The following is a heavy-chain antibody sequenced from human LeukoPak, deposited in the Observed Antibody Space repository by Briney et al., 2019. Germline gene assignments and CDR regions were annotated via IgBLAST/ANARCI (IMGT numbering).Heavy chain of an antibody. J-gene: IGHJ4*02. Sequence: SETLSLTCAVYGGSFSGYYWSWIRQPPGKGLEWIGEINHSGSTNYNPSLKSRDTISVDTSKNQFSLKLSSVTAADTAVYYCARKGVVDPAGYFDYWGQGTLVTVSS. V-gene: IGHV4-34*01. D-gene: IGHD2-15*01. CDR2: INHSGST. CDR3: ARKGVVDPAGYFDY. CDR1: GGSFSGYY.